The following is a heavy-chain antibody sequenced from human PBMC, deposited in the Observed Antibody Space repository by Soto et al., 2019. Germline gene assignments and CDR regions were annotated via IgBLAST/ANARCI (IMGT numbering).Heavy chain of an antibody. D-gene: IGHD1-26*01. CDR2: ISGSGDST. J-gene: IGHJ4*02. CDR3: ARRGSGSYYDY. CDR1: GFTFSSYA. Sequence: EVQLLESGGGLEQPGGSLRLSCAASGFTFSSYAMNWVRQAPGKGLEWVSVISGSGDSTYYADSVKGRFTISRDNSNNTLYLQMNSLRAEDTAVYYCARRGSGSYYDYWGQGTLVTVSS. V-gene: IGHV3-23*01.